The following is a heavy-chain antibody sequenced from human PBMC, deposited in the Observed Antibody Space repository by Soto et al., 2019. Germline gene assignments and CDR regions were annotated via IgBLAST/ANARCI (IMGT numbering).Heavy chain of an antibody. CDR2: INPNSGGT. Sequence: ASVKVSCKASGYTFTGYYMHWVRQAPGQGLEWKGWINPNSGGTNYAQKFQGWVTMTRDTSISTAYMELSRLRSDDTAVYYCARDQITMVRGVNYYYYYGMDVWGQGTTVTVSS. D-gene: IGHD3-10*01. J-gene: IGHJ6*02. CDR1: GYTFTGYY. CDR3: ARDQITMVRGVNYYYYYGMDV. V-gene: IGHV1-2*04.